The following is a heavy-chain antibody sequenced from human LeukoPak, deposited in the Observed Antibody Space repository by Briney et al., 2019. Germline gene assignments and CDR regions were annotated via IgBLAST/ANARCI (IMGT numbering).Heavy chain of an antibody. J-gene: IGHJ4*02. CDR1: GYTFTSYY. D-gene: IGHD2-21*02. V-gene: IGHV1-69*13. CDR3: ARSDPSYCGGDCYAAFDY. Sequence: SVKVSCKASGYTFTSYYMHWVRQAPGQGLEWMGGIIPIFGTANYAQKFQGRVTITADEPTSTAYMELSSLRSEDTAVYYCARSDPSYCGGDCYAAFDYWGQGTLVTVSS. CDR2: IIPIFGTA.